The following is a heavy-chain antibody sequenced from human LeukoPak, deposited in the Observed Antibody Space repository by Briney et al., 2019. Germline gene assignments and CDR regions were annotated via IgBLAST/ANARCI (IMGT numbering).Heavy chain of an antibody. CDR2: INPNSGGT. J-gene: IGHJ4*02. Sequence: ASVKISCNASGYTFTGYYMSWVRQAPGQGLEWMGWINPNSGGTNYDQTFQGRVTMTRDTSISTAYMELSRLRSDDAAVYYCASLLGGGYCSGGSCRYYFDYWGQGTLVTVSS. CDR1: GYTFTGYY. V-gene: IGHV1-2*02. CDR3: ASLLGGGYCSGGSCRYYFDY. D-gene: IGHD2-15*01.